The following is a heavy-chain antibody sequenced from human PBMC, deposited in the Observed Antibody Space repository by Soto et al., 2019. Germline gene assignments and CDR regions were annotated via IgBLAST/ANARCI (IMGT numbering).Heavy chain of an antibody. J-gene: IGHJ6*02. CDR1: GYSFTSYW. Sequence: GESLKISCKGSGYSFTSYWISWVRQMPGKGLEWMGRIDPSDSYTNYSPSFQGHVTISADKSISTAYLQWSSLKASDAAMYYCARRKNSGYDFWYYGMDVWGQGTTVTVSS. D-gene: IGHD5-12*01. CDR2: IDPSDSYT. CDR3: ARRKNSGYDFWYYGMDV. V-gene: IGHV5-10-1*01.